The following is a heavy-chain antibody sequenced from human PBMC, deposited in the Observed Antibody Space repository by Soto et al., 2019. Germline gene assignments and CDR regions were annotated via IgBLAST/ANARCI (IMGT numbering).Heavy chain of an antibody. CDR3: ARFNWYFDL. J-gene: IGHJ2*01. CDR2: VHYSGTA. CDR1: GASISSNY. V-gene: IGHV4-59*08. Sequence: SETLSLTCRVSGASISSNYWSWIRQPPGKGLEWIGYVHYSGTAEYNPSLESRVTMSLDTSKNQFSLKLSSVTAADTAVYYCARFNWYFDLWGRGTLVPSPQ.